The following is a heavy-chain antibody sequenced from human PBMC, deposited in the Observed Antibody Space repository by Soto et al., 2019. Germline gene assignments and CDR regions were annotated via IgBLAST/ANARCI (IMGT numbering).Heavy chain of an antibody. V-gene: IGHV1-69*13. CDR1: GGTFSSYP. D-gene: IGHD6-19*01. J-gene: IGHJ4*02. CDR2: IIPTFGTA. Sequence: GASVKVSCKASGGTFSSYPISWVRQAPGQALDWMGGIIPTFGTANYAQKFQVRVTITADESTSTAYMELSSLRSDDTAVYYPATAAQGYSSGWFYEYGGQGTLVTVFS. CDR3: ATAAQGYSSGWFYEY.